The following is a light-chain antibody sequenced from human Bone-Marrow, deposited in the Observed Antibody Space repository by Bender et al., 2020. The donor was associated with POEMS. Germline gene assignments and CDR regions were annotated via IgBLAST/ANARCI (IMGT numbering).Light chain of an antibody. CDR3: QTWGTGIVV. CDR2: LNSDGSH. V-gene: IGLV4-69*01. Sequence: QLVLTQSPSASASLGASVKLTCTLSSGHSTYAIAWHQQQPERGPRYLMKLNSDGSHYKGDGIPDRFSGSSSGAERYLTISSLQSDDEADYYCQTWGTGIVVFGGGTKLTVL. CDR1: SGHSTYA. J-gene: IGLJ3*02.